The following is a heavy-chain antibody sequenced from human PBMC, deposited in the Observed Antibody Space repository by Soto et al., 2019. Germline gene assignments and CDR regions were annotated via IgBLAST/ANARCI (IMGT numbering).Heavy chain of an antibody. D-gene: IGHD2-8*01. V-gene: IGHV4-59*08. Sequence: QVQLHESGPGLVKPSETLSLTCTVSVGSFSVYYGPGFGQPPGRGLKGVGFTHYSGGAIYSPSPKSRVIMSVDTSKKQISLRLNSVTAADTAVYYCASGRPSTDCSSGVCYPVAGYFYMDVWGKGTVVSVSS. CDR3: ASGRPSTDCSSGVCYPVAGYFYMDV. J-gene: IGHJ6*03. CDR2: THYSGGA. CDR1: VGSFSVYY.